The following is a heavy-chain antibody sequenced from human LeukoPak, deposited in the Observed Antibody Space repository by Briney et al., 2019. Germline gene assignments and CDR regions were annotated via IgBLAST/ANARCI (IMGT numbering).Heavy chain of an antibody. Sequence: PGGSLRLSCAASGFTFSSYSMNWVRQAPGKGLEWVSSISSSSSYIYYADSVKGRFTISRDNAKNSLYLQMNSLRPEDTALYYCAKDNQQLVPLGALDIWGQGTMVTVSS. CDR3: AKDNQQLVPLGALDI. CDR1: GFTFSSYS. J-gene: IGHJ3*02. CDR2: ISSSSSYI. D-gene: IGHD6-13*01. V-gene: IGHV3-21*04.